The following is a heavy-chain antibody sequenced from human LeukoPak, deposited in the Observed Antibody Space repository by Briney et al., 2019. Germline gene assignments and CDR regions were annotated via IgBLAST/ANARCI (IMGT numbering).Heavy chain of an antibody. CDR2: IYYSGST. V-gene: IGHV4-31*03. J-gene: IGHJ4*02. Sequence: PSQTLSLTCTVSGGSISSGGYYWSWIRQHPGKGLEWIGYIYYSGSTYYNPSLKSRVTISVDTSKNQFSLKLSSVTAADTAVYYCARWERAESSSLVWEYWGQGTLVTVSS. CDR1: GGSISSGGYY. CDR3: ARWERAESSSLVWEY. D-gene: IGHD6-13*01.